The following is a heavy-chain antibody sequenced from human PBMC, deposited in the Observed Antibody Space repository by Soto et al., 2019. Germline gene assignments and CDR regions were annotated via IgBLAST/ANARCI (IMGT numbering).Heavy chain of an antibody. CDR2: IYYDGGT. J-gene: IGHJ5*02. D-gene: IGHD6-19*01. CDR1: GGSISSYY. V-gene: IGHV4-59*01. CDR3: AGLAVANTGWADP. Sequence: PSETLSLTCGVSGGSISSYYWNWIRQPPGTGLEWIGYIYYDGGTNYNPSLMGRVTISVDTSTNEFSLRLSSVTAPDKAVYYCAGLAVANTGWADPWGQGTLDTVSS.